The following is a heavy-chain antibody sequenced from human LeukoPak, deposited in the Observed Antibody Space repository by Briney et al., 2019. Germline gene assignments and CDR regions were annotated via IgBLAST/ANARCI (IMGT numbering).Heavy chain of an antibody. Sequence: GRSLRPSCAASGFTFSSYAMHWVRQAPGKGLEWVAVISYDGSNKYYADSVKGRFTISRDNSKNTLYLQMNSLRAEDTAVYYCARDQSRYFDWLFMGIDYWGQGTLVTVSS. J-gene: IGHJ4*02. CDR1: GFTFSSYA. CDR3: ARDQSRYFDWLFMGIDY. D-gene: IGHD3-9*01. V-gene: IGHV3-30*04. CDR2: ISYDGSNK.